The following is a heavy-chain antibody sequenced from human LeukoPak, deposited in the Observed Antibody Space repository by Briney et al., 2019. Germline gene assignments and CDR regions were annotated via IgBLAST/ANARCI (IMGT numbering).Heavy chain of an antibody. CDR1: GGSISSYY. D-gene: IGHD3-10*01. CDR2: IYTSGST. CDR3: ARVKGITMVRGVISDWFDP. Sequence: SETLSLTCTVSGGSISSYYWSWIRQPAGKGLEWIGRIYTSGSTNYNPSLKSRVTMSVDTSKNQFSLKLSSVPAADTAVYYCARVKGITMVRGVISDWFDPWGQGTLVTVSS. J-gene: IGHJ5*02. V-gene: IGHV4-4*07.